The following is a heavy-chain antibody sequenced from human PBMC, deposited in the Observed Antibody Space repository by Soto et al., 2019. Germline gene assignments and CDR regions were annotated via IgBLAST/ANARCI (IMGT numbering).Heavy chain of an antibody. J-gene: IGHJ3*02. Sequence: QVQLVQSGAKVKKPGSSVKVSCKASGGTFSSYTISWVRQAPGQGLEWMGRIIPILGIANYAQKFQGRVTITADKSTSTAYMELSSLRSEDTAVYYCARDHSPNTVTRGLSAFDIWGQATMVTVSS. CDR2: IIPILGIA. CDR1: GGTFSSYT. D-gene: IGHD4-17*01. CDR3: ARDHSPNTVTRGLSAFDI. V-gene: IGHV1-69*08.